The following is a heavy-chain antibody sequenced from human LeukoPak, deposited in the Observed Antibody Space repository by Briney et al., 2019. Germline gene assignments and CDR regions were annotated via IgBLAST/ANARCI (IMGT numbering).Heavy chain of an antibody. D-gene: IGHD3-10*01. CDR3: ARGAPPVLLWFGESLGNWFDP. Sequence: ASVKVSCKASGYTFTSYDINWVRQATGQGLEWMGWMNPNSGNTGYAQKFQGRVTMTRDTSISTAYMELSRLRSDDTAMYYCARGAPPVLLWFGESLGNWFDPWGQGTLVTVSS. CDR2: MNPNSGNT. CDR1: GYTFTSYD. V-gene: IGHV1-8*01. J-gene: IGHJ5*02.